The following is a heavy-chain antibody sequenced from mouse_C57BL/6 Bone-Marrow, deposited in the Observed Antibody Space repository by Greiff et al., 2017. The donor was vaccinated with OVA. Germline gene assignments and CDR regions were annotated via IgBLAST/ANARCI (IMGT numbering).Heavy chain of an antibody. J-gene: IGHJ1*03. CDR3: ARQLGRDWYCDV. V-gene: IGHV5-15*01. CDR2: ISNLAYSI. Sequence: EVKVVESGGGLVQPGGSLKLSCAASGFTFSDYGMAWVRQAPRKGPEWVAFISNLAYSIYYADTVTGRFTISRENAKNTLYLEMSSLRSEDTAMYYCARQLGRDWYCDVWGTGTTVTVSS. D-gene: IGHD4-1*01. CDR1: GFTFSDYG.